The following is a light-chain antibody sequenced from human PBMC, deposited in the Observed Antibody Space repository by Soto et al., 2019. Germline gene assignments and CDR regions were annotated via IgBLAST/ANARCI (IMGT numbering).Light chain of an antibody. Sequence: EMVLTQSPGTLSLSPGDRATLSCSASQSVSSSYLAWYQQKPGQAPRLLIYGASSRATGIPDRFSGSGSGTDFTLTISRLEPEDFAVYYCQQYGSSPLITFGQGTRLEIK. CDR2: GAS. V-gene: IGKV3-20*01. CDR1: QSVSSSY. J-gene: IGKJ5*01. CDR3: QQYGSSPLIT.